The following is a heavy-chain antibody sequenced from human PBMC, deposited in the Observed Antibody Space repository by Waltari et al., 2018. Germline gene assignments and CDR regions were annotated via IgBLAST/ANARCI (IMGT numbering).Heavy chain of an antibody. V-gene: IGHV4-30-4*08. D-gene: IGHD3-22*01. Sequence: QVQLQESGPGLVKPSPTLALTCAVSGASVRSGDFCWTGIRQPPGKGLEWIGYICYSGSTYYNPSLKSRLSMSVDTSKNQFSLNLNSVTAADTAMYYCARAVSIDRIVVVTHFDYWGQGTLVTVSS. CDR2: ICYSGST. J-gene: IGHJ4*02. CDR1: GASVRSGDFC. CDR3: ARAVSIDRIVVVTHFDY.